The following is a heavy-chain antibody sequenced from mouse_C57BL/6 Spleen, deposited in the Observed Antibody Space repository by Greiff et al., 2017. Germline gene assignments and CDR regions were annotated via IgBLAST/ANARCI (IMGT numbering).Heavy chain of an antibody. Sequence: DVHLVESGPGLAKPSQSLSLTCSVTGYSITSDSWSWIRKCPGNTLEYMGYISYSGSTCYNPSLQSRISISRDTSKNQYYLQLNSVTTEDTATYYCARSSNWDGRFDYWGQGTTLTVSS. CDR1: GYSITSDS. CDR3: ARSSNWDGRFDY. V-gene: IGHV3-8*01. J-gene: IGHJ2*01. D-gene: IGHD4-1*02. CDR2: ISYSGST.